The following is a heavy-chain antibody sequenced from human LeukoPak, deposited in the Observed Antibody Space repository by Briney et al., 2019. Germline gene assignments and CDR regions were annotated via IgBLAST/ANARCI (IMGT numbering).Heavy chain of an antibody. CDR3: ARDTCGGDCYWALDC. Sequence: PGGSLRLSCAASGFIFSDYYMTWVRQAPGKGLEWVALMSYDGSNKYYADSVKGRFTISRDNSKNTLYLQVNSLRAEDTAVYYCARDTCGGDCYWALDCWGQGTLVTVSS. D-gene: IGHD2-21*02. J-gene: IGHJ4*02. CDR1: GFIFSDYY. V-gene: IGHV3-30-3*01. CDR2: MSYDGSNK.